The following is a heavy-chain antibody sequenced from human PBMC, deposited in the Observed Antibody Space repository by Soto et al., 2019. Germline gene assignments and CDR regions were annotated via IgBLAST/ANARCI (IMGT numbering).Heavy chain of an antibody. CDR2: IYYSGDT. Sequence: SETLSLTCTVSGGSIISGDYYWSWIRQTPGKGLEWTGYIYYSGDTNYNPSLKSRVIISVDTSKNQFSLKLSSVTAADTAVYYCARSVRSGSFPYYYYAMDVWGQGTTVTVSS. V-gene: IGHV4-30-4*01. J-gene: IGHJ6*02. CDR3: ARSVRSGSFPYYYYAMDV. D-gene: IGHD3-10*01. CDR1: GGSIISGDYY.